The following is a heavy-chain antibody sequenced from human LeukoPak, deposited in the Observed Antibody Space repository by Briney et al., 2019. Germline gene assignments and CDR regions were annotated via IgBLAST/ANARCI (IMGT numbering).Heavy chain of an antibody. V-gene: IGHV4-61*02. Sequence: PSETLSLTCTVSGGSISSGSYYWSWIRQPAGKGLEWIGRIYTSGSTNYNPSLKSRVTMSVDTSKNQLSLKLTSVTAADTAVYYCARGSSWYDYWGQGILVTVSS. CDR3: ARGSSWYDY. J-gene: IGHJ4*02. CDR1: GGSISSGSYY. D-gene: IGHD6-13*01. CDR2: IYTSGST.